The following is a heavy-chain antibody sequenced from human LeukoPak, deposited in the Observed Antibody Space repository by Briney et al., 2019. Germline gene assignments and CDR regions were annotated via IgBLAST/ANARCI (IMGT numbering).Heavy chain of an antibody. CDR3: ARDPSITGTTWFDP. V-gene: IGHV1-69*04. CDR1: GGTFSSYA. Sequence: ASVKVSCKASGGTFSSYAISWVRQAPGQGLEWMGRIIPILGIANYAQKFQGRVTITADKSTSTAYMELSSLRSEDTAVYYCARDPSITGTTWFDPWGQRTLVTVSS. J-gene: IGHJ5*02. CDR2: IIPILGIA. D-gene: IGHD1-7*01.